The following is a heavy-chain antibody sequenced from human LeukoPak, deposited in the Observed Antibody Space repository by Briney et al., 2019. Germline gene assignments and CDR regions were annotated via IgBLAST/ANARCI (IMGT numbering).Heavy chain of an antibody. CDR1: GYSISSGYY. V-gene: IGHV4-38-2*01. CDR3: ARVKTKTGTTQYYFDY. CDR2: TYHSVST. J-gene: IGHJ4*02. Sequence: SETLSLTCAVSGYSISSGYYWGWIRQPPGKGLESMGSTYHSVSTYYNPSLKSRVTISVDTSKNQFSLKLSSVTDADTAVYYCARVKTKTGTTQYYFDYWGQGTLVTVSS. D-gene: IGHD1-1*01.